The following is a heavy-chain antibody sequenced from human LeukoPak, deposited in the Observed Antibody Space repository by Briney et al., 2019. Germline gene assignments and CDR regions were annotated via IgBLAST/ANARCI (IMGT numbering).Heavy chain of an antibody. CDR3: AELGITMIGGV. D-gene: IGHD3-10*02. Sequence: GGSLRLSCAASGFTFSSYEMKWVRQAPGKGLEWVSYISSSGSTIYYADSVKGRFTISRDNAKNSLYLQMNSLRAEDTAVYYCAELGITMIGGVWGKGTTVTISP. J-gene: IGHJ6*04. CDR2: ISSSGSTI. V-gene: IGHV3-48*03. CDR1: GFTFSSYE.